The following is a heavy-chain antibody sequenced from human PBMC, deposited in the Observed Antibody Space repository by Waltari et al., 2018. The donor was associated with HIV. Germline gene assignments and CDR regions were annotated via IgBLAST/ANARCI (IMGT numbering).Heavy chain of an antibody. CDR1: EFNFGNYW. CDR2: ITEDGSYA. V-gene: IGHV3-74*01. Sequence: EVHLVESGGGLVQPGGSLRLSCEASEFNFGNYWLHSVRQAPGKGLVWVSRITEDGSYADYADSVRGRFTISRDNARNTLFLHMNSLTADDTAVYYCVRGSSTPGIDYWGQGTLVTVSS. D-gene: IGHD2-2*01. CDR3: VRGSSTPGIDY. J-gene: IGHJ4*02.